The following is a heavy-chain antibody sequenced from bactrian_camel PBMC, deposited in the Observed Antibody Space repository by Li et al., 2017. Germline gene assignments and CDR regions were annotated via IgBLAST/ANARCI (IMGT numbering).Heavy chain of an antibody. D-gene: IGHD3*01. CDR1: GRPNENYF. Sequence: HVQLVESGGGSVQAGGSLRLSCAISGRPNENYFLAWFRQPPGKEREGVAAVASSGSTTYTDSVKGRFTISKDNANNTLYLQMTSLEPEDTAMYYCAAGVNVRARDYVPPASVFGYWGQGTQVTVS. V-gene: IGHV3S55*01. CDR3: AAGVNVRARDYVPPASVFGY. CDR2: VASSGST. J-gene: IGHJ6*01.